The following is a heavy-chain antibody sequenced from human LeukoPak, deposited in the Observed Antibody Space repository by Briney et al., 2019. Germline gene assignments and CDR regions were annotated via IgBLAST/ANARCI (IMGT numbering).Heavy chain of an antibody. V-gene: IGHV3-7*01. CDR1: GFTFSNYW. CDR3: VRVLVVGVAEYFQH. J-gene: IGHJ1*01. Sequence: GGSLRLSCAASGFTFSNYWMAWIRQAPGRGLEWVANINKDGSEKYYVDSVRGRFTISRDNAKNSLYLQMNSLGAEDTAVYYCVRVLVVGVAEYFQHWGQGTLVAVSS. D-gene: IGHD1-26*01. CDR2: INKDGSEK.